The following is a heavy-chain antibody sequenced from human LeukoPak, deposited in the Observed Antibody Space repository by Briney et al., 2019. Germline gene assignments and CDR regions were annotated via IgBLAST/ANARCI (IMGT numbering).Heavy chain of an antibody. CDR1: GFTFSSYS. D-gene: IGHD3-10*01. V-gene: IGHV3-21*01. CDR2: ISSSSSYI. CDR3: ARDTEARALLWFRELPNNWFDP. J-gene: IGHJ5*02. Sequence: GGSLRLSCAASGFTFSSYSMNWVRQAPGKGLEWVSSISSSSSYIYYADSVKGRFTISRDNAKNSLYPQMNSLRAEDTAVYYCARDTEARALLWFRELPNNWFDPWGQGTLVTVSS.